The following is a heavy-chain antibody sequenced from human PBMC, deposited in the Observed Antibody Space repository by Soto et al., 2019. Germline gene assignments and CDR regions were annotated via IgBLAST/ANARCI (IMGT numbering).Heavy chain of an antibody. CDR2: ISGSGDRT. Sequence: EVQLQESGGGLVQPGGSLRLSCAASGITIRNYPMSWVRQAPGKGLDWVSGISGSGDRTYYADSATGRFTISKDFSKNSLSLQLDSLRVEETAVYFCVKDDGGNPSTEPHWGQGTLVTVSS. D-gene: IGHD2-15*01. J-gene: IGHJ4*02. CDR3: VKDDGGNPSTEPH. CDR1: GITIRNYP. V-gene: IGHV3-23*01.